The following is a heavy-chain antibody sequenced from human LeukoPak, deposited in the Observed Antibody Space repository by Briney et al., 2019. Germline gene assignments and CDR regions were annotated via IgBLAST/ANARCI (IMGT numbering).Heavy chain of an antibody. J-gene: IGHJ5*02. CDR3: AKGTEWLVPLGP. CDR1: GFTFSSYW. Sequence: GGSLRLSCAASGFTFSSYWMYWVRQAPGKGLVWVSRINSDGSSTSYADSVKGRFTISRDNAKNTLYLQMSSLRAEDTAVYYCAKGTEWLVPLGPWGQGTLVTVSS. CDR2: INSDGSST. V-gene: IGHV3-74*01. D-gene: IGHD6-19*01.